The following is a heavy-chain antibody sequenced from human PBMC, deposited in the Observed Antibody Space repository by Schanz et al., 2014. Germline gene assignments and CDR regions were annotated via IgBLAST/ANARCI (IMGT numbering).Heavy chain of an antibody. D-gene: IGHD1-26*01. CDR2: ISGRDGST. CDR1: GFTFSSYA. CDR3: ARDHTTESYYSAGPPIDY. J-gene: IGHJ4*02. Sequence: EMQLLESGGGLAQPGGSLRLSCAASGFTFSSYAMSWVRQAPGKGLEWVSAISGRDGSTYYADSVKGRFTISRDNSKNTLFLQMNSLRAEDTAVYYCARDHTTESYYSAGPPIDYWGQGTLVTVSS. V-gene: IGHV3-23*01.